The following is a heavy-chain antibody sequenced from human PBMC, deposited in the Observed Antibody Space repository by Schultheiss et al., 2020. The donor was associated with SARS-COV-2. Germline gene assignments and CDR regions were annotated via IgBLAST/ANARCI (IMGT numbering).Heavy chain of an antibody. D-gene: IGHD3-9*01. CDR3: ARGGGRVRYFDWLSPNYFDY. Sequence: SETLSLTCSVSNGSIGRHPWTWIRQSPGKGLEWIGDVSHTGNTKFNPSLKSRVSMSLDMSKNQVSLSLASVTAADTAVYYCARGGGRVRYFDWLSPNYFDYWGQGTLVTVSS. CDR2: VSHTGNT. J-gene: IGHJ4*02. CDR1: NGSIGRHP. V-gene: IGHV4-59*11.